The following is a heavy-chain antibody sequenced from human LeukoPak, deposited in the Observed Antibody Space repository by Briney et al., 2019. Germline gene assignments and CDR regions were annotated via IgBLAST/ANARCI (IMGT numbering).Heavy chain of an antibody. CDR1: GGTFSSYA. V-gene: IGHV1-69*05. CDR3: ARDLRAVAGTAKH. J-gene: IGHJ4*02. CDR2: IIPIFGTA. Sequence: ASVKVSCKASGGTFSSYAISWVRQAPEQGLEWMGGIIPIFGTANYAQKFQGRVTITTDESTSTAYMELSSLRSEDTAVYYCARDLRAVAGTAKHWGQGTLVTVSP. D-gene: IGHD6-19*01.